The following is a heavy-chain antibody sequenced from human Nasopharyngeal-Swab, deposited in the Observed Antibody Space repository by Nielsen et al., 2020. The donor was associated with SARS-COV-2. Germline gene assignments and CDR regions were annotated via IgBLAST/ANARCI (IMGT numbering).Heavy chain of an antibody. Sequence: GESLKISCAASGFIFGAYPMNWVRQAPGKGLEWISNIRSSDSAVYYADSVKGRFAMSRDNAKNTLYLQMNSLRAEDTAVYYCARLLELPDYWGQGTLVTVSS. J-gene: IGHJ4*02. CDR2: IRSSDSAV. V-gene: IGHV3-48*01. D-gene: IGHD1-7*01. CDR1: GFIFGAYP. CDR3: ARLLELPDY.